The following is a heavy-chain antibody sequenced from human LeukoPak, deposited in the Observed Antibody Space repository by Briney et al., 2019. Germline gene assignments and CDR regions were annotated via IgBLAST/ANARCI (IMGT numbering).Heavy chain of an antibody. V-gene: IGHV4-59*01. J-gene: IGHJ4*02. D-gene: IGHD3-22*01. CDR1: GGSISSYY. CDR2: IYYSGST. Sequence: PSETLSLTCTVSGGSISSYYWSWIRQPPGKGLEWIGYIYYSGSTNYNPSLKSQVTITVDTSKNQFSLKLSSVTAADTAVYYCARGARYYYDSSGYYLPPHFDYWGQGTLVTVSS. CDR3: ARGARYYYDSSGYYLPPHFDY.